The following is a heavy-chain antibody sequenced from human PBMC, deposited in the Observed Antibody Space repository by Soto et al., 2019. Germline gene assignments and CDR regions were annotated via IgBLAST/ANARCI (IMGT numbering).Heavy chain of an antibody. CDR3: AKVPLYQPMTLNGAFDV. Sequence: PGGSLRLSCAASGFTFSSYAMSWVRQTPGKGLEWVSSIRGSGGSTYYADSVKGQFTTSRDNSRNTLYLQMNSLRAEDTAVYHCAKVPLYQPMTLNGAFDVWGQGTMVTVSS. CDR1: GFTFSSYA. D-gene: IGHD2-2*01. J-gene: IGHJ3*01. CDR2: IRGSGGST. V-gene: IGHV3-23*01.